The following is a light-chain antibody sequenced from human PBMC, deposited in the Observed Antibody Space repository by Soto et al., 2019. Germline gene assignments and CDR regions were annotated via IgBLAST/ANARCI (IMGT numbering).Light chain of an antibody. J-gene: IGKJ5*01. CDR1: QSVSSY. Sequence: EIVLTQSPATLSLSPGERATLSCRASQSVSSYLAWYQQKPGQDPRLLIYDTSDRATGIPARFSGSGSGTDFILTISSLEPEDFAVDYCQQRSNWPPITFGQGTRLEIK. CDR3: QQRSNWPPIT. CDR2: DTS. V-gene: IGKV3-11*01.